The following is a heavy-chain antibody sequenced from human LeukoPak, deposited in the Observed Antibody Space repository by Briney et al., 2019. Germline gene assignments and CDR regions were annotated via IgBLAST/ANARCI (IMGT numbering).Heavy chain of an antibody. CDR3: ARDPELGTGDKANYYGMDV. CDR2: INPSGGST. Sequence: GASVKVSCKASGYTFTSYYMHWVRQAPGQGLEWMGIINPSGGSTSYAQKFQGRVTMTRDTSTSTVYMELSSLRSEDTAVYYCARDPELGTGDKANYYGMDVWGQGTTVTVSS. J-gene: IGHJ6*02. CDR1: GYTFTSYY. D-gene: IGHD7-27*01. V-gene: IGHV1-46*01.